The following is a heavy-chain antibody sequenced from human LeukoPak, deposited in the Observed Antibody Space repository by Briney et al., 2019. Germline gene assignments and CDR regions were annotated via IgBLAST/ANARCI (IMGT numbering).Heavy chain of an antibody. CDR2: INPNSGDT. V-gene: IGHV1-2*02. CDR3: ARSKAADN. D-gene: IGHD6-25*01. J-gene: IGHJ4*02. Sequence: ASVKVSCKASGYTFTVYYMHWVRQAPGQGLEWMGWINPNSGDTKYAQKFQGRVTMTRDTSITTAYMELSRLGSDDTAVYYCARSKAADNWGQGTLVTVSS. CDR1: GYTFTVYY.